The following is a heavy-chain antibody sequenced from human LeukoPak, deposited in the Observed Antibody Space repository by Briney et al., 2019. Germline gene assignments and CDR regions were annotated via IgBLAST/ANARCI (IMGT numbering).Heavy chain of an antibody. V-gene: IGHV1-18*01. CDR1: GYTFASYG. CDR3: ARDIVVVPAATYYYYYYGMDV. Sequence: ASVKVSCKASGYTFASYGISWVRQAPGQGLEWMGWTSAYNGNTNYAQKLQGRVTMTTDTFTSTAYMELRSLRSDDTAVYYCARDIVVVPAATYYYYYYGMDVWGQGTTVTVSS. CDR2: TSAYNGNT. J-gene: IGHJ6*02. D-gene: IGHD2-2*01.